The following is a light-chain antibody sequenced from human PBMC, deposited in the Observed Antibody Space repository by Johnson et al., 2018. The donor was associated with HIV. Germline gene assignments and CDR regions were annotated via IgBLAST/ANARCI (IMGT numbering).Light chain of an antibody. V-gene: IGLV1-51*01. J-gene: IGLJ1*01. CDR1: NSNIGNNY. CDR2: DTY. CDR3: GNWDSSLSAGGV. Sequence: QSVLTQPPSVSAAPGQKVTISCSGSNSNIGNNYISWYQQLPRTAPKLLIYDTYKRPSGIPDRFSGSKSGTSATLGITGLQTGDEADYYCGNWDSSLSAGGVFGTGTKVTVL.